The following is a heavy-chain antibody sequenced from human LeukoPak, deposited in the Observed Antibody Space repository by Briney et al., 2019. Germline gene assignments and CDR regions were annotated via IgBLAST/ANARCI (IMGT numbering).Heavy chain of an antibody. V-gene: IGHV1-2*02. J-gene: IGHJ4*02. CDR2: INPNSGGT. Sequence: ASVKVSCKASGYTFTGYYMHWVRQAPGQGLEWMGWINPNSGGTNYAQEFQGRVTMTRDTSISTAYMELSRLRSDDTAVYYCARDRGIRDVVVVAATLTNWGQGTLVTVSS. D-gene: IGHD2-15*01. CDR1: GYTFTGYY. CDR3: ARDRGIRDVVVVAATLTN.